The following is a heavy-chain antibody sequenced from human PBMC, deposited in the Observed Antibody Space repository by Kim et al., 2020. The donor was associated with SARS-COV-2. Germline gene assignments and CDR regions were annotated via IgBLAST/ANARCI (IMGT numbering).Heavy chain of an antibody. CDR2: DSYT. V-gene: IGHV5-10-1*01. Sequence: DSYTNYSPPFQGHVTISADKSISTAYLQWSSLKASDTAMYYCARDETLDYWGQGTLVTVSS. CDR3: ARDETLDY. J-gene: IGHJ4*02.